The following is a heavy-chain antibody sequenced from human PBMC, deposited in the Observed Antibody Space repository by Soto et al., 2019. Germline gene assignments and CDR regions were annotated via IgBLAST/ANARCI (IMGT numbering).Heavy chain of an antibody. CDR3: ARVGAAAGPYYFDY. CDR2: INAGNGNT. J-gene: IGHJ4*02. CDR1: GYTFTSYA. V-gene: IGHV1-3*01. D-gene: IGHD6-13*01. Sequence: QVQLVQSGAEVKKPGASVKVSCKASGYTFTSYAMHWVRQAPGQRLEWMGWINAGNGNTKYSQKLQGRVTITRDTSASTDYMELSSLRSEDTAVYFCARVGAAAGPYYFDYWGQGTLVTVSS.